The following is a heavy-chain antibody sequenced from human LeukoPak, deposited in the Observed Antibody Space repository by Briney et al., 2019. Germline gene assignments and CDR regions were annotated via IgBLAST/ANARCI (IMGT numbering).Heavy chain of an antibody. V-gene: IGHV1-18*01. D-gene: IGHD2-21*02. J-gene: IGHJ4*02. CDR1: GYSFINFG. Sequence: ASVKVSCKTSGYSFINFGITWVRQAPGQGLEWMGWISGYNGNTDSAQNFQGRVAMTTDTSTSTADMELRSLRPDDTAVYYCARGDFSLSDYWGQGTLVTVSS. CDR3: ARGDFSLSDY. CDR2: ISGYNGNT.